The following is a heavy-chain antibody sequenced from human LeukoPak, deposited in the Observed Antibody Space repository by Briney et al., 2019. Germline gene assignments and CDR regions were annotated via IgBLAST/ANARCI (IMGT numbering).Heavy chain of an antibody. CDR3: ARSGYSYAFDI. Sequence: GASVKVPCKASGYTFAGYYMHWVRQAPGQGLEWMGWINPNSGGTNFAQKFQARVTLTRDTSISTAYMELSRLRSDDTAVYYCARSGYSYAFDIWGQGTMVTVSS. V-gene: IGHV1-2*02. D-gene: IGHD5-18*01. CDR1: GYTFAGYY. CDR2: INPNSGGT. J-gene: IGHJ3*02.